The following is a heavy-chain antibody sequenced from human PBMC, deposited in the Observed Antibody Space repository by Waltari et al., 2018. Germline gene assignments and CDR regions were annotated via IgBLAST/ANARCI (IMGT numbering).Heavy chain of an antibody. Sequence: QVQLVEPGGGVVQPGRSLRLSCAASGCPYSSSGMHWVRQTPGRGLEWVAVISSDGSRKSYADSVKGRFSISRDNSKNSLSLEMNSLRPEDTAVYYCASCTGGNCYYYGFDVWGQGTTVTVSS. J-gene: IGHJ6*02. CDR1: GCPYSSSG. D-gene: IGHD2-8*02. V-gene: IGHV3-30*03. CDR3: ASCTGGNCYYYGFDV. CDR2: ISSDGSRK.